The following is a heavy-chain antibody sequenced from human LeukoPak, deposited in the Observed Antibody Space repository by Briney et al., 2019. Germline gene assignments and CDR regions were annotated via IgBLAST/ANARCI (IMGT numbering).Heavy chain of an antibody. CDR1: GFTFSSYA. Sequence: GGSLRLSCAASGFTFSSYAMSWVRQAPGEGLEWVSAISGSGGSTYYADSVKGRFTISRDNSKNTLYLQMNSLRAEDTAVYYCAKGAPEYCSSTSCPSYMDVWGKGTTVTVSS. J-gene: IGHJ6*03. CDR3: AKGAPEYCSSTSCPSYMDV. CDR2: ISGSGGST. D-gene: IGHD2-2*01. V-gene: IGHV3-23*01.